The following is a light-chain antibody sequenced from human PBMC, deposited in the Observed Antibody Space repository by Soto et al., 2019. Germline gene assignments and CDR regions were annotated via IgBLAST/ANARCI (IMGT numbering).Light chain of an antibody. CDR3: CSYAGSPYV. V-gene: IGLV2-11*01. J-gene: IGLJ1*01. CDR2: DVS. Sequence: LTQPRSVNGSAGESVTISCTGTSSDVGGYNYVSWYQQHPGKAPKLMSYDVSKRPSGVPDRFSGSKSGNTASLTISGLQAEDEADYYCCSYAGSPYVFGTGTKVTVL. CDR1: SSDVGGYNY.